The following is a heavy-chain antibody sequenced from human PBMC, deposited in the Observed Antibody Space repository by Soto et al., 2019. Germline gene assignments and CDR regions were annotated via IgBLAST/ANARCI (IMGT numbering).Heavy chain of an antibody. CDR3: ARADQYSSSWTALFDY. Sequence: GGSLRLSCAASGFTFSSYWMSWVRQAPGKGLEWVANIKQDGSEKYYVESVKGRFTISRDNAKNSLYLQMNSLRAEDTAVYYCARADQYSSSWTALFDYWGQGTLVTVSS. CDR2: IKQDGSEK. CDR1: GFTFSSYW. D-gene: IGHD6-13*01. V-gene: IGHV3-7*04. J-gene: IGHJ4*02.